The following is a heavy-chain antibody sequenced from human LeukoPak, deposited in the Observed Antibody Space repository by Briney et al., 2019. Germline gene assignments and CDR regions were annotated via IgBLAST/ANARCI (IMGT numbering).Heavy chain of an antibody. CDR1: GFTFNIYA. D-gene: IGHD4-17*01. CDR3: AKDPYGDHAYHFDY. CDR2: ISANGGNT. Sequence: GGSLRLSCAASGFTFNIYAMTWIRQAPGKGLEWVSSISANGGNTYYADSVEGRFTISRDNSKDTLYLQMDSLRAEDTAVYYCAKDPYGDHAYHFDYWGQGTLVTVSS. J-gene: IGHJ4*02. V-gene: IGHV3-23*01.